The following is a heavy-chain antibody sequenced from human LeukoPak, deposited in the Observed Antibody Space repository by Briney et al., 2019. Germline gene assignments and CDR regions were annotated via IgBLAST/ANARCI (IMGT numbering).Heavy chain of an antibody. CDR3: AKLAIPGIAAATPGD. D-gene: IGHD6-13*01. V-gene: IGHV1-69*13. J-gene: IGHJ4*02. CDR1: GGTFSSYA. Sequence: SVKVSCKASGGTFSSYAISWVRQAPGQGLEWMGGIIPIFGTANYAQKFQGRVTITADESTSTAYMELSSLRSEDTAVYYCAKLAIPGIAAATPGDWGQGTLVTVSS. CDR2: IIPIFGTA.